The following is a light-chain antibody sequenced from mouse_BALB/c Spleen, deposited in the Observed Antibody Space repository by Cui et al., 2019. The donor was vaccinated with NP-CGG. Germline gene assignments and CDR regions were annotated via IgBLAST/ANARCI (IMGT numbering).Light chain of an antibody. Sequence: AVLTPESPLTTSPGETVTLTCRSSTGAVTTSNYANWVQEKPDHLFTGLIGGTNNRAPGVPARFSGSLIGDKAALTITGAQTEDEAIYFCALWYSNHWVFGGGTKLTVL. CDR3: ALWYSNHWV. J-gene: IGLJ1*01. CDR2: GTN. CDR1: TGAVTTSNY. V-gene: IGLV1*01.